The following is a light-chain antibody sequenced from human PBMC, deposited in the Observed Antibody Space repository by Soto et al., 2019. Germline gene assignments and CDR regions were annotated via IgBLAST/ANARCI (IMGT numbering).Light chain of an antibody. Sequence: QPVLTQPASVSGSPGQSITISRTGTSSDVGGYDYVSWYQLHPGKGPKLMVFEVNNRPSGVSYRFSGSKSGNTASLTISGLQAEDEADYFCSSYSISTAYLFGTGTKVTVL. CDR3: SSYSISTAYL. CDR1: SSDVGGYDY. V-gene: IGLV2-14*01. J-gene: IGLJ1*01. CDR2: EVN.